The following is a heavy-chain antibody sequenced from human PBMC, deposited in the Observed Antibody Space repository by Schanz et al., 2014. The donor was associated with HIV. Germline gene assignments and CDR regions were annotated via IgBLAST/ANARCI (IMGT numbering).Heavy chain of an antibody. J-gene: IGHJ4*02. Sequence: EVQLVESGGGLVQPGRSLRLSCAASGFIFDDYAMHWVRQAPGKGLEWVSGITWNSETRGYADSVKGRFTISRDNAKNTLYLQMNSLRAEDTAVYYCARDSQLFCSSTSCLFDCWGQGTLVTVSS. V-gene: IGHV3-9*01. CDR1: GFIFDDYA. CDR2: ITWNSETR. D-gene: IGHD2-2*01. CDR3: ARDSQLFCSSTSCLFDC.